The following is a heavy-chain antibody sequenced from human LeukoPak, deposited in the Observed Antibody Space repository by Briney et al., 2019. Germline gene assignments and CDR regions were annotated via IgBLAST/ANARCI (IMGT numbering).Heavy chain of an antibody. D-gene: IGHD3-9*01. CDR3: ARAPQILAYYDILTGTSSLDY. Sequence: SETLSLTCAVYGGSFSGYYWSWIRQPPGKGLEWIGEINHSGSTNYNPSLKSRVTISVDTSKNQFSLKLSSVTAADTAVCYCARAPQILAYYDILTGTSSLDYWGQGTLVTVSS. CDR2: INHSGST. V-gene: IGHV4-34*01. CDR1: GGSFSGYY. J-gene: IGHJ4*02.